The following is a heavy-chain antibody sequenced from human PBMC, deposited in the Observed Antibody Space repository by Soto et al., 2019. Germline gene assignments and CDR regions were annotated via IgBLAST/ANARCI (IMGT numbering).Heavy chain of an antibody. CDR1: GFTLTTYT. D-gene: IGHD3-10*01. CDR3: VRERGLSSFYGMDV. Sequence: GGSLRLSCEASGFTLTTYTMNWVRQASGKGLEWVSSITSSSGHIYYADSVKGRFTISRDNARNSLYLQMNSLRAEDTAVYYCVRERGLSSFYGMDVWGQGTTVTVS. V-gene: IGHV3-21*01. CDR2: ITSSSGHI. J-gene: IGHJ6*02.